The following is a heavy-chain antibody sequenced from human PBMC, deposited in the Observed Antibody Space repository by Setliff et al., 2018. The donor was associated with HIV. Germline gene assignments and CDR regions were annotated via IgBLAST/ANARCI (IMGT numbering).Heavy chain of an antibody. Sequence: KASETLSLTCTVFGFSISGGYFWGWIRQPPGKGLEWIGFIYYSGSTNYNPSLKSRVTISVDTSTNQFSLKLNSVTAADTAVYYCASIWFGESKPLDSWGQGMLVTVSS. CDR2: IYYSGST. CDR3: ASIWFGESKPLDS. CDR1: GFSISGGYF. J-gene: IGHJ4*02. D-gene: IGHD3-10*01. V-gene: IGHV4-61*08.